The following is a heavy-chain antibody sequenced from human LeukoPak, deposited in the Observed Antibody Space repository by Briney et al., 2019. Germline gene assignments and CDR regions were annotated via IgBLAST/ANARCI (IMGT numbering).Heavy chain of an antibody. CDR1: YY. CDR2: ISSSGSTI. Sequence: YYWGWIRQAPGKGLEWVSYISSSGSTIYYADSVKGRFTISRDNAKNSLYLQMNSLRAEDTAVYYCARRKGDPGDYWGQGTLVTVSS. D-gene: IGHD2-21*02. J-gene: IGHJ4*02. CDR3: ARRKGDPGDY. V-gene: IGHV3-11*01.